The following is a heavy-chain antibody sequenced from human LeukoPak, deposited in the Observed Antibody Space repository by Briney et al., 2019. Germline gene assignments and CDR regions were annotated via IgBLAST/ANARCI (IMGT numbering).Heavy chain of an antibody. CDR3: TRELPREVTLDY. D-gene: IGHD2-21*02. CDR2: INTDGSST. J-gene: IGHJ4*01. Sequence: GGSLRLSCAASGFEFICYGMQWVRQAPGKGLVWVSRINTDGSSTSYADSVKGRFTVSRDNAKNTLFLQVNSLRAEDTAVYFCTRELPREVTLDYWGEGTPVTVSS. CDR1: GFEFICYG. V-gene: IGHV3-74*01.